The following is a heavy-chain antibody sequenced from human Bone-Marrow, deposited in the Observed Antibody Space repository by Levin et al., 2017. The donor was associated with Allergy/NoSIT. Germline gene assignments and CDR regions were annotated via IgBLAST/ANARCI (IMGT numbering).Heavy chain of an antibody. Sequence: SETLSLTCTVSGDSVSSGLYYWSWIRQPPGKGLEWIGYIFYSGNSDYNPSLKSRVTISVDTSKNQFSLKVNSVTAADTAVYYCATMHYYGSGRGWFDPWGQGTLVTVSS. D-gene: IGHD3-10*01. CDR1: GDSVSSGLYY. V-gene: IGHV4-61*01. CDR2: IFYSGNS. CDR3: ATMHYYGSGRGWFDP. J-gene: IGHJ5*02.